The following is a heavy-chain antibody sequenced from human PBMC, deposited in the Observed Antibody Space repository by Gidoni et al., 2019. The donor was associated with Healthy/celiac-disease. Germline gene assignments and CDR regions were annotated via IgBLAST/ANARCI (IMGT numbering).Heavy chain of an antibody. D-gene: IGHD3-3*01. J-gene: IGHJ5*02. CDR2: INPNSGGT. CDR1: GYTFTGYS. Sequence: QVQLVQSGAEVKKPGASVKVSCKASGYTFTGYSMHWVAQAPGQGLEWMGGINPNSGGTTYAQKFQGWVTMTRDTSISTAYMELSRLRSDDTAVYYCARAGDFWSGYYPGWFDPWGQGTLVTVSS. V-gene: IGHV1-2*04. CDR3: ARAGDFWSGYYPGWFDP.